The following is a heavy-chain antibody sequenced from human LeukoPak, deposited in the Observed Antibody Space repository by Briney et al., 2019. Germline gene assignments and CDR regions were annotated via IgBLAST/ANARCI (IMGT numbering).Heavy chain of an antibody. V-gene: IGHV1-46*01. CDR1: GYTFTSYY. J-gene: IGHJ3*02. CDR3: ARESPHDIAANAFDI. CDR2: INPSGGST. Sequence: ASVKVSCKASGYTFTSYYMHWVRQAPGQGLEWMGIINPSGGSTSYAQKFQGRVTMTRDTSTSTVYMELSSLRSEDTAVYYCARESPHDIAANAFDIWGQGTMVTVSS. D-gene: IGHD6-6*01.